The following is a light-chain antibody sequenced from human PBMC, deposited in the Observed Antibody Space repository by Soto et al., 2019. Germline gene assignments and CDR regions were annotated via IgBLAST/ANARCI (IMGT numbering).Light chain of an antibody. Sequence: QSLLTQPPCASVSPGQSVTISCTGISSDVGGYNYVSWYQQHPGKAPKLMIYEVSKRPSGVPDRFSGSKSGNTASLTVSGLQAEDEADYYCSSYAGSNNFVFGTGTKVTVL. J-gene: IGLJ1*01. CDR1: SSDVGGYNY. CDR3: SSYAGSNNFV. CDR2: EVS. V-gene: IGLV2-8*01.